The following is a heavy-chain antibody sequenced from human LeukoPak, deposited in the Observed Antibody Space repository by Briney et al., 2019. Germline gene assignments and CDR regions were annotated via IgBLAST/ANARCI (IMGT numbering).Heavy chain of an antibody. CDR3: ARDPKRRDGYNYDPDY. J-gene: IGHJ4*02. V-gene: IGHV3-21*01. CDR2: ISSSSSYI. Sequence: KAGGSLRLSCAASGFTFSGYGMHWVRQAPGKGLEWVSSISSSSSYIYYADSVKGRFTISRDNAKNSLYLQMNSLRAEDTAVYYCARDPKRRDGYNYDPDYWGQGTLVTVSS. CDR1: GFTFSGYG. D-gene: IGHD5-24*01.